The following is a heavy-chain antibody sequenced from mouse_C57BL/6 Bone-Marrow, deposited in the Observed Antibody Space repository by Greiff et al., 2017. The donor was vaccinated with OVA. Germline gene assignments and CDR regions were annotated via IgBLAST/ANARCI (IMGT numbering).Heavy chain of an antibody. J-gene: IGHJ4*01. Sequence: EVQLVESGGGLVKPGGSLKLSCAASGFTFSDYGMHWVRQAPEKGLEWVAYISSGSSTIYYADTVKGRFTISRDNAKNTLFLQMTSLRSEDTAMYYCARRILYYAMDYWGQGTSVTVSS. CDR1: GFTFSDYG. CDR3: ARRILYYAMDY. CDR2: ISSGSSTI. V-gene: IGHV5-17*01.